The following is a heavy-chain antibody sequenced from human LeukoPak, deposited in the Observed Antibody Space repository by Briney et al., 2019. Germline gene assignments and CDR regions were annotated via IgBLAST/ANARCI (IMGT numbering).Heavy chain of an antibody. J-gene: IGHJ4*02. CDR1: GFAFSTYW. Sequence: GGSLRLSCAASGFAFSTYWMTWVRQAPGKGLEWVAVISYDGSNKYYADSVKGRFTISRDNSKNTLYLQMNSLRAEDTAVYYCATSHSGSYVYWGQGTLVTVSS. CDR3: ATSHSGSYVY. D-gene: IGHD1-26*01. CDR2: ISYDGSNK. V-gene: IGHV3-30*03.